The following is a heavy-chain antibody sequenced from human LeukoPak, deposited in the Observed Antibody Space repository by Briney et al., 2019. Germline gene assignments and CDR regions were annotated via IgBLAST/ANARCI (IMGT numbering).Heavy chain of an antibody. Sequence: GGSLRLSCAASGFTFDDYGMSWVRQAAGPGLEGFTGINWNGGSTTYADSVKGRFTISRDNGRNSLYLQMNSLRAEDTAVYYCARVFRPGTVVSYMDVWGKGTTVTVSS. CDR1: GFTFDDYG. CDR2: INWNGGST. V-gene: IGHV3-20*04. CDR3: ARVFRPGTVVSYMDV. D-gene: IGHD4-23*01. J-gene: IGHJ6*03.